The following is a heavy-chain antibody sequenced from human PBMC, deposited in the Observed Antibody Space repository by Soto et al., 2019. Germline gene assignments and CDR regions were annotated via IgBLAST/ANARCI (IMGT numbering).Heavy chain of an antibody. CDR3: ARDRIAVAGSMAPDYYYGMDV. CDR2: ISYDGSNK. Sequence: VQLLESGGGLVQPGGSLRLSCAASGFTFSTYTMTWVRQAPGKGLERVAVISYDGSNKYYADSVKGRFTISRDNSKNTLYLQMNSLRAEDTAVYYCARDRIAVAGSMAPDYYYGMDVWGQGTTVTVSS. J-gene: IGHJ6*02. V-gene: IGHV3-30-3*01. D-gene: IGHD6-19*01. CDR1: GFTFSTYT.